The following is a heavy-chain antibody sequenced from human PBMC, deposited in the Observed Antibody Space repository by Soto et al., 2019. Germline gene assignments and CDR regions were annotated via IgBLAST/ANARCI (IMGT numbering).Heavy chain of an antibody. CDR3: AREGMVRGVIILPYYYYGMDV. CDR1: GFTFSSYE. D-gene: IGHD3-10*01. CDR2: INSSGSTI. V-gene: IGHV3-48*03. J-gene: IGHJ6*02. Sequence: GGSLRLSCGASGFTFSSYEMNWVRRAPGKGLEWVSYINSSGSTIYYADSVKGRFTISRDNAKNSLYLQMNSLRAEDTAVYYCAREGMVRGVIILPYYYYGMDVWGQGTTVTVSS.